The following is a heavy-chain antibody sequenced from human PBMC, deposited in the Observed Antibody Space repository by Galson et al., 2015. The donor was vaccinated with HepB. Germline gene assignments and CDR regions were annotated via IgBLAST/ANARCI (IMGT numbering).Heavy chain of an antibody. CDR1: GYSFTSYW. V-gene: IGHV5-51*01. D-gene: IGHD1-26*01. J-gene: IGHJ3*02. CDR3: ARAKAVGALGDAFDI. Sequence: QSGAEVKKPGESLRISCKGSGYSFTSYWISWVRQMPGKGLEWMGIIYPGDSDTRYSPSFQGQVTISADKSISTAYLQWSSLKASDTAMYYCARAKAVGALGDAFDIWGQGTMVTVSS. CDR2: IYPGDSDT.